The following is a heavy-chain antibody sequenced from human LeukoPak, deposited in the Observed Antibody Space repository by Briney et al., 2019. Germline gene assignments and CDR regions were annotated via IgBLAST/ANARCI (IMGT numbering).Heavy chain of an antibody. J-gene: IGHJ6*02. CDR3: ARAGGHYYYGMDV. V-gene: IGHV4-39*07. Sequence: PSETLSLTCTVSGDSISSSPYYWGWIRQPPGRGLEWIGNIYNSGGTYYNPSLKSRVTILVDTSKNQFSLKLSSVTAADTAVYYCARAGGHYYYGMDVWGQGTTVTVSS. CDR2: IYNSGGT. D-gene: IGHD1-26*01. CDR1: GDSISSSPYY.